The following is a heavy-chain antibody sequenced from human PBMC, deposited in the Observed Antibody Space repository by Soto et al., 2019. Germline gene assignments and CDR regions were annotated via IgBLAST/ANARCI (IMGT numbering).Heavy chain of an antibody. V-gene: IGHV3-11*01. CDR3: ARAVGATFAWFDP. Sequence: GGSLRLSCAASGFTFSDYYMIWLRQAPGKGLEWVSYISTSGSSIYYADSVKGRFTISRDNAKNSLYLQMNSLRAEDTAVYYCARAVGATFAWFDPWGQGTLVTVS. J-gene: IGHJ5*02. CDR1: GFTFSDYY. CDR2: ISTSGSSI. D-gene: IGHD1-26*01.